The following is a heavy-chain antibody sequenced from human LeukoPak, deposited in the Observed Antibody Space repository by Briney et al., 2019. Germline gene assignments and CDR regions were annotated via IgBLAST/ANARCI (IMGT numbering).Heavy chain of an antibody. Sequence: GESLKISCKGSGYKFTTYWIGWVRQMPGKGLEWMGIIYPGDSDTRYSPSFQGQVTISADRSISTACLQWSRLKAPDTAMYYCARGGIPASGAGGADFDYWGQGTLVTVSS. CDR2: IYPGDSDT. V-gene: IGHV5-51*01. D-gene: IGHD6-13*01. CDR3: ARGGIPASGAGGADFDY. CDR1: GYKFTTYW. J-gene: IGHJ4*02.